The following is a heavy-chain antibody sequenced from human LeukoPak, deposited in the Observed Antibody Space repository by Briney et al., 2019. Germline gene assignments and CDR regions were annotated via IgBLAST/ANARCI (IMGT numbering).Heavy chain of an antibody. Sequence: PSETLSLTCTVSVGSLSSYYWSWIRQPAGKGLEWIGRIYTSGSTNYNPSLKSRVTMSVDTSKTQSSLKLSSVTAADTAVYYCARLNLVAAAGFDWGQGTLVTVSS. J-gene: IGHJ4*02. CDR2: IYTSGST. CDR3: ARLNLVAAAGFD. V-gene: IGHV4-4*07. D-gene: IGHD6-13*01. CDR1: VGSLSSYY.